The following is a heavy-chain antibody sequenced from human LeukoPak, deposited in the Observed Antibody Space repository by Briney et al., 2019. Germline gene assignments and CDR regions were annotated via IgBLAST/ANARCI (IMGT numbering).Heavy chain of an antibody. CDR2: INPSGGST. Sequence: ASVKVSRKASGYTFTSYYMHWVRHPPAQGLEWMGIINPSGGSTSYAQKFQGRVTMTRDTSTSTVYMELSGLRSEDTAVYYCARDKSVGDIAWWFDPWGQGTLVTVSS. D-gene: IGHD3-16*02. CDR3: ARDKSVGDIAWWFDP. J-gene: IGHJ5*02. V-gene: IGHV1-46*01. CDR1: GYTFTSYY.